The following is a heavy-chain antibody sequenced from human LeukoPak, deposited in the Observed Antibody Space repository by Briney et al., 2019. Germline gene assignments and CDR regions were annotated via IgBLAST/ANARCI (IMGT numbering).Heavy chain of an antibody. CDR2: IYYSGNT. CDR1: GGSISSNIYY. Sequence: SETLSLTCTVSGGSISSNIYYWSWIRQHPGKGLEWIGYIYYSGNTYYNPSLKNRLTISVDTSKNQFALNLSSVTAADTAVYYCSREYSGYSDYWGQGTLVTVSS. CDR3: SREYSGYSDY. J-gene: IGHJ4*02. D-gene: IGHD5-12*01. V-gene: IGHV4-31*03.